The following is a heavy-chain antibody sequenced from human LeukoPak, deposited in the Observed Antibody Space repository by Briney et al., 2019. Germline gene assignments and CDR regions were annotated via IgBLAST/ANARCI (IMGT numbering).Heavy chain of an antibody. J-gene: IGHJ4*02. D-gene: IGHD2-15*01. CDR3: VREILYCSGGSCYRGPCDN. CDR2: IFQRGGT. Sequence: SETLSLTCTVSSDSISSGDYYWNWLRQPPGEGLEGIGYIFQRGGTSYNPSLKSRILFSVDTSQNQFSLKLNSVTAADTAVYYCVREILYCSGGSCYRGPCDNWGQRTLVTVSA. CDR1: SDSISSGDYY. V-gene: IGHV4-30-4*01.